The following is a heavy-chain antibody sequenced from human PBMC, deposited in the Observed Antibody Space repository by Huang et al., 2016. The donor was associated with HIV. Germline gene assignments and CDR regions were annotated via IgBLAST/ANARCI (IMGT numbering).Heavy chain of an antibody. CDR3: ARDLSYSSGWYTDAFNL. D-gene: IGHD6-19*01. J-gene: IGHJ3*01. V-gene: IGHV1-69*13. Sequence: QVRLVQAGGEVKKPGSSVKVSCKASGGGSFNSYAISWVRQAPGQGLEWMGGIVPILGTTKYAQRFQGRVTITAEESTSAVYLEVTSLRSEDTAVYYCARDLSYSSGWYTDAFNLWGQGTVVVVS. CDR1: GGSFNSYA. CDR2: IVPILGTT.